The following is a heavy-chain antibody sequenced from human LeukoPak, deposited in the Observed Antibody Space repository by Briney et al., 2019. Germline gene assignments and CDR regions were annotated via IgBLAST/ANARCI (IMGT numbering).Heavy chain of an antibody. D-gene: IGHD1-26*01. V-gene: IGHV3-21*01. CDR1: GFTFSSYS. CDR3: ASSGSYGRVDY. J-gene: IGHJ4*02. Sequence: GGSLRLSCAASGFTFSSYSMNWVRQAPGKGLEWVSSISSSSSYIYYADSVKGRFTISRDNAKNSLYLQMNSLRAEDTAVYYCASSGSYGRVDYWGQGTLVTVSS. CDR2: ISSSSSYI.